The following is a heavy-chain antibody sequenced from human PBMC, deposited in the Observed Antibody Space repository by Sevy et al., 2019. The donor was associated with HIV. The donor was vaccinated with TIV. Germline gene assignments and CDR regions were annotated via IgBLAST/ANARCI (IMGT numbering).Heavy chain of an antibody. CDR1: GFTFGDYA. J-gene: IGHJ4*02. D-gene: IGHD2-15*01. CDR2: IRSKTYGETT. CDR3: FRFFGSGGCSGAGY. Sequence: GGSLRLSCTASGFTFGDYAMSWFRQAPGKGLEWVGFIRSKTYGETTEYAASVKGRFTISRDDSKSIAYLQMDSLKTGETSVFYCFRFFGSGGCSGAGYWGQGTLVTVSS. V-gene: IGHV3-49*03.